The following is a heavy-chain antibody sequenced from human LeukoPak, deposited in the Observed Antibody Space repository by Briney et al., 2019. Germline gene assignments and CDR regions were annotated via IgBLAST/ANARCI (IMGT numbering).Heavy chain of an antibody. V-gene: IGHV4-59*01. Sequence: SETLSLTCTVSGGSISSYYWSWIRQPPGKGLEWIGYIYYSGSTNYSPSLKSRVTISVDTSKNQFSLKLSSVTAADTAVYYCARDVSSGWQYGMDVWGQGTTVTVSS. CDR1: GGSISSYY. D-gene: IGHD6-19*01. J-gene: IGHJ6*02. CDR3: ARDVSSGWQYGMDV. CDR2: IYYSGST.